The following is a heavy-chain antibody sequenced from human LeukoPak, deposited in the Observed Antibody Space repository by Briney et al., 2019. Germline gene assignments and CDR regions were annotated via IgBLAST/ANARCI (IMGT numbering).Heavy chain of an antibody. Sequence: SGGSLRLSCEASGFTFNTCAMSWDRQAPGKGLEWVSAISESGSGTYYADSVKGRFTISRDNSKNTLYLQMNSLRVDDTALYYCAKGVFGVNRAFDYWGQGTLVTVSS. V-gene: IGHV3-23*01. CDR3: AKGVFGVNRAFDY. D-gene: IGHD3-3*01. J-gene: IGHJ4*02. CDR2: ISESGSGT. CDR1: GFTFNTCA.